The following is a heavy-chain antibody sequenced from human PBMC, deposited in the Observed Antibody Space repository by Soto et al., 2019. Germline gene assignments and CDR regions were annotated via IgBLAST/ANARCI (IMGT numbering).Heavy chain of an antibody. CDR1: GYTFTSYA. CDR3: APAAMGEGWFDP. D-gene: IGHD2-2*01. CDR2: INAGNGNT. Sequence: RASVKVSCKASGYTFTSYAMHWVRQAPGQRLEWMGWINAGNGNTKYSQKFQGRVTITRDTSASTAYMELSSLRSEDTAVYYCAPAAMGEGWFDPWGQGALVTVSS. V-gene: IGHV1-3*01. J-gene: IGHJ5*02.